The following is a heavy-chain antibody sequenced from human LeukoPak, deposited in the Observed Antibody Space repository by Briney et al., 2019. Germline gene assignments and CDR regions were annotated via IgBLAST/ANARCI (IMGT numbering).Heavy chain of an antibody. CDR2: IYPGDSDT. V-gene: IGHV5-51*01. CDR1: GYSFITYW. CDR3: ARSYYYDSSGYYDDY. D-gene: IGHD3-22*01. J-gene: IGHJ4*02. Sequence: GESLKISCKVSGYSFITYWIGWVRQMPGKGLEWMGIIYPGDSDTRYSPSFQGQVTISADKSISTAYLQWSSLKASDTAMYYCARSYYYDSSGYYDDYWGQGTLVTVSS.